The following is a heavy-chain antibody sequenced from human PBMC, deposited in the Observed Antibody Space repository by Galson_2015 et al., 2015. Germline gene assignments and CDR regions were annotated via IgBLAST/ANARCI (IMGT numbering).Heavy chain of an antibody. Sequence: SVKVSCKASGYTFTGYYMHWVRQAPGQGLEWMGWINPNSGGTNYAQKFQGWVTMTRDTSISTAYMELSRLRSDDTAVYYCARDQYEALYSSREEVSAFEIWRHGTMVTVSS. CDR2: INPNSGGT. J-gene: IGHJ3*02. D-gene: IGHD6-13*01. CDR3: ARDQYEALYSSREEVSAFEI. CDR1: GYTFTGYY. V-gene: IGHV1-2*04.